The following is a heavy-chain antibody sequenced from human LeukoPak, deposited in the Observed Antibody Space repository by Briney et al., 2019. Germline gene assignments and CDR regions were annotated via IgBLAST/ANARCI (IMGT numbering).Heavy chain of an antibody. D-gene: IGHD3-22*01. CDR3: ARADYYDSSGYIDY. CDR2: ISSSSSTI. J-gene: IGHJ4*02. Sequence: PGGSLRLSCAASGFTFSSYSMNWVRQAPGKGLEWVSCISSSSSTIYYADSVKGRFTISRDNAKNSLYLQMNSLRAEDTAVYYCARADYYDSSGYIDYWGQGTLVTVSS. V-gene: IGHV3-48*01. CDR1: GFTFSSYS.